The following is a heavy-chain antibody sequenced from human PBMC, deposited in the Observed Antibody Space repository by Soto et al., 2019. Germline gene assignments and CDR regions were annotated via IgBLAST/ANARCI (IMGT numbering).Heavy chain of an antibody. CDR1: GGCFSGYY. J-gene: IGHJ4*02. V-gene: IGHV4-34*01. D-gene: IGHD3-10*01. Sequence: PSETLSLTCAVYGGCFSGYYWSWIRQPPGKGLEWIGEINHSGSTNYNPSLKRRVTISVDTSKNQFSLKLSSVTAADTAVYYCARIITSLYYFDYWGQGTRVTVSS. CDR2: INHSGST. CDR3: ARIITSLYYFDY.